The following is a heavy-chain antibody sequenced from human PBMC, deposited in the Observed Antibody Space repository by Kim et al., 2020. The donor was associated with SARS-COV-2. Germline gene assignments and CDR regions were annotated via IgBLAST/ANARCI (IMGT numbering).Heavy chain of an antibody. D-gene: IGHD4-17*01. V-gene: IGHV3-48*03. Sequence: GGSLRLSCATSGFTFGGYEMNWVRQAPGKGLEWVAYITSSGTRKEYADSVEGRFSIFRDNAKNSLFLQMNSLRAEDTAVYYCTRDNPTVADFDSWGPGTL. CDR3: TRDNPTVADFDS. J-gene: IGHJ4*02. CDR2: ITSSGTRK. CDR1: GFTFGGYE.